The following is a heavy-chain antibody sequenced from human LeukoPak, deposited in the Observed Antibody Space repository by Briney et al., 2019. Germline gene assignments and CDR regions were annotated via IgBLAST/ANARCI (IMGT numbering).Heavy chain of an antibody. V-gene: IGHV4-4*08. J-gene: IGHJ6*03. CDR3: ARGAAVSYYYYYMDV. CDR2: IYTSGST. D-gene: IGHD6-13*01. CDR1: GGSISSYY. Sequence: SETLSLTCTVSGGSISSYYWSWIRQPPGKGLEWIGYIYTSGSTNYNPSLKSRVTISVDTSKNQFSLKLSSVTAADTAVYYCARGAAVSYYYYYMDVWGKGTTVTISS.